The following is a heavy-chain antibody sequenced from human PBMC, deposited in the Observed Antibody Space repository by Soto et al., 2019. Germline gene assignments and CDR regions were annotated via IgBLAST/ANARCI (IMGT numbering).Heavy chain of an antibody. CDR3: AKVAHGDYELVMDV. J-gene: IGHJ6*02. CDR2: ISYDGSNK. D-gene: IGHD4-17*01. Sequence: QVQLVESGGGVVQPGRSLRLSCAASGFTFSSYGMPWVRQAPGKGLAWVAVISYDGSNKYYADAVKGRFTISRDNSKNTLYLQMNSLRAEETAVYYCAKVAHGDYELVMDVWGQGPTVTVSS. CDR1: GFTFSSYG. V-gene: IGHV3-30*18.